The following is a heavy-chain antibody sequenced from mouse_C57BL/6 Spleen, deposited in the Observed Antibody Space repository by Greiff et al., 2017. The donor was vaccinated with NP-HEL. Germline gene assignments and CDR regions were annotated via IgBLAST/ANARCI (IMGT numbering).Heavy chain of an antibody. CDR1: GFNIKDYY. V-gene: IGHV14-1*01. CDR3: TTGDYGSSYPYYFDY. CDR2: IDPEDGDT. J-gene: IGHJ2*01. Sequence: EVQLQQSGAELVRPGASVKLSCTASGFNIKDYYMHWVKQRPEQGLEWIGRIDPEDGDTEDAPKFQGKATMTADTSSNTAYLQLSSLTSEDTAVYYCTTGDYGSSYPYYFDYWGQGTTLTVSS. D-gene: IGHD1-1*01.